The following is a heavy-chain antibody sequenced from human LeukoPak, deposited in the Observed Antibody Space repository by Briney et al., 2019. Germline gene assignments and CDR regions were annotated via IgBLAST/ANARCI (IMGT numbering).Heavy chain of an antibody. J-gene: IGHJ3*02. Sequence: SETLSLTCAVYGGSFSGYYWSWIRQPPGKGLEWIGEINHSGSTNYNPSLKSRVTISVDTSKNQFSLKLSSVTAADTAVYYCARETGTVTTRIGAFDIWGQGTMVTVSS. CDR1: GGSFSGYY. CDR3: ARETGTVTTRIGAFDI. D-gene: IGHD4-17*01. CDR2: INHSGST. V-gene: IGHV4-34*01.